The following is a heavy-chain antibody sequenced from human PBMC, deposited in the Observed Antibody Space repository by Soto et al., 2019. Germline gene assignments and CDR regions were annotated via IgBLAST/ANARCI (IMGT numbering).Heavy chain of an antibody. Sequence: PGESLKISCKGSGYSFTSYWIGWARQMPGKGLEWMGIIYPGDSDTRYSPSFQGQVTISADKSISTAYLQWSSLKASDTAMYYCARHLAATNNYYYYYGMDVWGQGTTVTVSS. V-gene: IGHV5-51*01. CDR3: ARHLAATNNYYYYYGMDV. CDR2: IYPGDSDT. J-gene: IGHJ6*02. D-gene: IGHD2-15*01. CDR1: GYSFTSYW.